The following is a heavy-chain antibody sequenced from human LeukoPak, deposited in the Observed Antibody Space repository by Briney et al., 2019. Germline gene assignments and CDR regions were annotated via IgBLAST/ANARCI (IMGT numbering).Heavy chain of an antibody. CDR1: GFTFSSYS. CDR3: ARAGRYGDYVAHWYFDL. V-gene: IGHV3-21*01. Sequence: GGSLRLSCAASGFTFSSYSMNWVRQAPGKGLEWVSSISSSSSYIYYADSVEGRFTISRDNAKNSLYLQMNSLRAEDTAVYYCARAGRYGDYVAHWYFDLWGRGTLVTVSS. J-gene: IGHJ2*01. D-gene: IGHD4-17*01. CDR2: ISSSSSYI.